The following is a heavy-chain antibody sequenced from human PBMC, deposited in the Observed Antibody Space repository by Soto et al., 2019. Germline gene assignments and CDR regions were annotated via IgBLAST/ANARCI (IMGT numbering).Heavy chain of an antibody. CDR3: ASLLRGYSGTGDY. V-gene: IGHV1-69*12. Sequence: QVQLVQSGAEVKKPGSSVKVSCKASGGTFSSYAISWARQAPGQGLEWMGGIIPIFGTAKYAQKFQGRVTTTADESTSTAYMELSSLRSEDTAVYYWASLLRGYSGTGDYWGQGTLVTVSS. D-gene: IGHD5-12*01. CDR2: IIPIFGTA. J-gene: IGHJ4*02. CDR1: GGTFSSYA.